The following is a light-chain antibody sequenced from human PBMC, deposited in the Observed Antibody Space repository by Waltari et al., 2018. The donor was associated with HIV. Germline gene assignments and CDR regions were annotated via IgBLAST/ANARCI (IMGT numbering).Light chain of an antibody. CDR2: GAS. Sequence: ATRMTQSPSSLSASTGDKVTITCRASQDIGNYLAWYQQKPGKAPKLLINGASTLQSGVPPRFSGSGSGTDFTLTINCLQSEDFATYFCQQGYNNPRTFGQGTKVEIK. J-gene: IGKJ1*01. CDR1: QDIGNY. V-gene: IGKV1-8*01. CDR3: QQGYNNPRT.